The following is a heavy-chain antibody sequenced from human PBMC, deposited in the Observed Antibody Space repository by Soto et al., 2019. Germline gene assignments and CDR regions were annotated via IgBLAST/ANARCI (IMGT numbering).Heavy chain of an antibody. CDR2: INPSGGST. V-gene: IGHV1-46*01. Sequence: GASVKVSCKASGYTFTSYYMHWVRQAPGQGLEWMGIINPSGGSTSYAQKFQGRVTMTRETSTSTVYMELSRLRSEDTAVYYCARDGSYYDFWSGYPNWWGQGTMVSVSS. CDR1: GYTFTSYY. D-gene: IGHD3-3*01. CDR3: ARDGSYYDFWSGYPNW. J-gene: IGHJ4*02.